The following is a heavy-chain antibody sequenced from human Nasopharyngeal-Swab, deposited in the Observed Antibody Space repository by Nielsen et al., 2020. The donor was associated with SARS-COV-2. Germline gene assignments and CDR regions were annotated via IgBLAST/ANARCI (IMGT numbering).Heavy chain of an antibody. D-gene: IGHD3-9*01. CDR2: ISAYNGNT. CDR3: ARAYYDILTGRGHDALDI. V-gene: IGHV1-18*01. CDR1: GYTFTSYG. J-gene: IGHJ3*02. Sequence: ASVKVSCKASGYTFTSYGISWVRQAPGQGLEWMGWISAYNGNTNYAQKLQGRVTMTTDTSTSTAYIELRSLRSDDTAVYYCARAYYDILTGRGHDALDIWGQGTMVTVSS.